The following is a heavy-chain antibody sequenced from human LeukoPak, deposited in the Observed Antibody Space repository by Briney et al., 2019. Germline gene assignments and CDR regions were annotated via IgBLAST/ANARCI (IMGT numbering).Heavy chain of an antibody. CDR1: GGTFSSYA. J-gene: IGHJ4*02. D-gene: IGHD1-26*01. Sequence: SVKVSCEASGGTFSSYAISWVRQAPGQGLEWMGGIIPIFGTANYAQKFQGRVTITTDESTSTAYMELSSLRSEDTAVYYCAREVGAPGAPIYYFDYWGQGTLVTVSS. CDR2: IIPIFGTA. CDR3: AREVGAPGAPIYYFDY. V-gene: IGHV1-69*05.